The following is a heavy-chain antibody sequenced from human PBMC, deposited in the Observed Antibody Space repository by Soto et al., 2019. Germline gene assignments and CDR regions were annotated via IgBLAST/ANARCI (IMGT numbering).Heavy chain of an antibody. J-gene: IGHJ3*02. CDR1: GYTLTELS. D-gene: IGHD5-18*01. CDR2: FDPEDGET. CDR3: ATYTAMVKDAFDI. Sequence: GASSEVSCKVSGYTLTELSMHWVRQAPGKGLEWMGGFDPEDGETIYAQKFQGRVTMTEDTSTDTAYMELSSLRSEDMAVYYCATYTAMVKDAFDIWGQGTMVTVSS. V-gene: IGHV1-24*01.